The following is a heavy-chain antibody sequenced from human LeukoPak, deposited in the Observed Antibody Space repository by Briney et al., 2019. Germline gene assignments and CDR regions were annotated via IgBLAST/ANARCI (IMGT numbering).Heavy chain of an antibody. J-gene: IGHJ3*02. CDR2: IGSDVSRK. Sequence: GTSLRLSCAAPGFTFSSYLMHWVRQAPRKGLEWVALIGSDVSRKYYGDSVKGRFTISRDNSKNTLYLQMNSPSDEDTAVYFCARERLENCHDDSCPDAFDIWGQGTMVTVSS. V-gene: IGHV3-33*01. CDR1: GFTFSSYL. D-gene: IGHD2-15*01. CDR3: ARERLENCHDDSCPDAFDI.